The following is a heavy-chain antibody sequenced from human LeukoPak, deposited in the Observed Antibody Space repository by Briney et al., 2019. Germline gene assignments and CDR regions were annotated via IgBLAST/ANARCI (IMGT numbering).Heavy chain of an antibody. J-gene: IGHJ3*02. CDR1: GGSISSSSYY. CDR3: ARGSGYCSGGSCYYSAFDI. D-gene: IGHD2-15*01. CDR2: IYTSGST. V-gene: IGHV4-61*02. Sequence: PSETLSLTCTVSGGSISSSSYYWSWIRQPPGKGLEWIGRIYTSGSTNYNPSLKSRVTMSVDTSKNQFSLKLSSVTAADTAVYYCARGSGYCSGGSCYYSAFDIWGQGTMVTVSS.